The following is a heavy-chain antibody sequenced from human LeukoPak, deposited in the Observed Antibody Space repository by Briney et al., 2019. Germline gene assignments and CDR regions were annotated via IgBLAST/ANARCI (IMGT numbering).Heavy chain of an antibody. J-gene: IGHJ5*02. CDR3: ARGNRRMVRGVIRTGFDP. Sequence: SETLSLTCAVYGGSFSGYYWSWIRQPPGKGLEWIGAINHSGSTNYNPSLKSRVTISVDTSKNQFSLKLSSVTAADTAVYYCARGNRRMVRGVIRTGFDPWGQGTLVTVSS. D-gene: IGHD3-10*01. CDR2: INHSGST. CDR1: GGSFSGYY. V-gene: IGHV4-34*01.